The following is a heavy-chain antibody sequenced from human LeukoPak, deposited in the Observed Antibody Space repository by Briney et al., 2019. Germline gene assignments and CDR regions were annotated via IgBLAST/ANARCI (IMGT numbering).Heavy chain of an antibody. V-gene: IGHV4-34*01. Sequence: PSETLSLTCAVYGGSFSGYYWSWIRQPPGNGLEWTGEINHSGSTNYNPSLKSRVTISVDTSKNQFSLKLSSVTAADTAVYYCARGLFRITMVRGVMFDYWGQGTLVTVSS. J-gene: IGHJ4*02. CDR3: ARGLFRITMVRGVMFDY. CDR2: INHSGST. D-gene: IGHD3-10*01. CDR1: GGSFSGYY.